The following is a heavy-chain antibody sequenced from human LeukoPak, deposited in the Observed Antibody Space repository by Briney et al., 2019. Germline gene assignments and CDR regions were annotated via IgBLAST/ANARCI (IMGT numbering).Heavy chain of an antibody. CDR1: GGSFSGYY. J-gene: IGHJ4*02. CDR2: INHSGST. D-gene: IGHD3-10*01. Sequence: SETLSLTCAVYGGSFSGYYWSWIRQPPGKGLEWIGEINHSGSTNYNPSLKSRVTISVDTSKNQFSLKLSSVIAADTAVYYCARGSPYYYGSGSYFVPPPRRNICYFDYWGQGTLVTVSS. CDR3: ARGSPYYYGSGSYFVPPPRRNICYFDY. V-gene: IGHV4-34*01.